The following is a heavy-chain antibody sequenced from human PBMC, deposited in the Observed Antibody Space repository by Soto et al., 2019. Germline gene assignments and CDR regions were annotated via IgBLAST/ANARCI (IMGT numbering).Heavy chain of an antibody. Sequence: ETLSLTCTVSGGSISSDYLSWIRQPPGKGLEWVGYVYNNGGTKYNPPLKSRITISVDTSGNQFSLKLSSVTAADTAVYFCARTYCTTTACQAHGIDVWGQGTTVTVSS. D-gene: IGHD4-4*01. V-gene: IGHV4-59*01. CDR1: GGSISSDY. CDR2: VYNNGGT. J-gene: IGHJ6*02. CDR3: ARTYCTTTACQAHGIDV.